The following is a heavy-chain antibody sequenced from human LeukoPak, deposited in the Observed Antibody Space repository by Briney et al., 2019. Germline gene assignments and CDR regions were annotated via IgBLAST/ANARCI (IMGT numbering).Heavy chain of an antibody. CDR3: TRRYSGYGNALVI. CDR2: IYSSGST. CDR1: GGSISSYY. J-gene: IGHJ3*02. V-gene: IGHV4-59*08. D-gene: IGHD5-12*01. Sequence: SETLSLTCTVSGGSISSYYWSWIRQPPGKGLEWIGYIYSSGSTNYSPSLKSRDTISVDTSKNQFSLKLYSVTAADTAVYYCTRRYSGYGNALVIWGQGTMVTVSS.